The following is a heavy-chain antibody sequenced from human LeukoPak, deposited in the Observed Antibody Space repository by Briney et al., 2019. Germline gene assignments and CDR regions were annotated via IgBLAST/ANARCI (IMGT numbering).Heavy chain of an antibody. CDR2: ISAYNGNT. CDR1: GYTFTMYG. J-gene: IGHJ5*02. V-gene: IGHV1-18*04. CDR3: ARGSVSPGNWFDP. D-gene: IGHD2-15*01. Sequence: ASVKVSCKASGYTFTMYGINWVRQAPGQGLEWMGWISAYNGNTNYEHNLQGRVTMTTDTSTSTAYMELRSLKSDDTAVYYCARGSVSPGNWFDPWGQGTLVTVSS.